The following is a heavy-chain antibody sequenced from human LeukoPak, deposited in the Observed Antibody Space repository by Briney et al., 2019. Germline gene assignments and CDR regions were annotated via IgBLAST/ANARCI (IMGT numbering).Heavy chain of an antibody. D-gene: IGHD2-2*01. Sequence: PSETLSLTCSVSGGSISSHYWSWIRQPAGKGLQWIGRIYASGSTNYNPSLKSRVTMSVDTSKNQFSLKLNSVTAADTAVYYCARDRGYCGSTSCFLEDWGQGTLVTVSS. CDR1: GGSISSHY. J-gene: IGHJ4*02. CDR3: ARDRGYCGSTSCFLED. V-gene: IGHV4-4*07. CDR2: IYASGST.